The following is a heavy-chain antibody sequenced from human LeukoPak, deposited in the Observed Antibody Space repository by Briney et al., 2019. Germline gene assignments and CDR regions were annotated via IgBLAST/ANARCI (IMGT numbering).Heavy chain of an antibody. CDR1: GFTFSSYE. J-gene: IGHJ4*02. V-gene: IGHV3-48*03. Sequence: GGSLRLSCAASGFTFSSYEMNWVRQAPGKGLEWVSYISSSGSTIYYADSVKGRFTISRDNAKNSLYLQMNSLRAEDTALYYCATGRSGTTRDYWGQGTLVTVSS. CDR3: ATGRSGTTRDY. D-gene: IGHD3-10*01. CDR2: ISSSGSTI.